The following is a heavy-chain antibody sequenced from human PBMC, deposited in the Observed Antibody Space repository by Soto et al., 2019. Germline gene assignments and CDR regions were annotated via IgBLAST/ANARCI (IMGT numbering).Heavy chain of an antibody. CDR1: GFSLSTSGMR. Sequence: SGPTLVNPTQTLTLTCTFSGFSLSTSGMRVSWIRQPPGKALEWLARIDWDDDKFYSTSLKIRLTISKDTSKNQVVLTMTNMDPVDTATYYCARIQENWFDPWGQGTLVTVSS. J-gene: IGHJ5*02. V-gene: IGHV2-70*04. CDR3: ARIQENWFDP. CDR2: IDWDDDK.